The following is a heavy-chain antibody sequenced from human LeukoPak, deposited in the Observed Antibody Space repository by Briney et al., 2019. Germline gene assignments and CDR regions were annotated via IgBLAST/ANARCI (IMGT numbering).Heavy chain of an antibody. V-gene: IGHV1-2*02. J-gene: IGHJ4*02. CDR3: ARVLYDFWSGGKADFDY. CDR1: GYTFTCYY. D-gene: IGHD3-3*01. Sequence: ASVKVSCKASGYTFTCYYMHWVRQAPGQGLEWMEWINPNSGGTNYAQKFQGRVTMTRDTSISTAYMELSRLRSDDTAVYYCARVLYDFWSGGKADFDYWGQGTLVTVSS. CDR2: INPNSGGT.